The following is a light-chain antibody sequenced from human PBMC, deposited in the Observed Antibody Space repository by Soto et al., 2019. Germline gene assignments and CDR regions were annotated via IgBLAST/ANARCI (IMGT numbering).Light chain of an antibody. CDR3: QQSFASPPLT. Sequence: DIQMTQSPSSLSASVGERVTITCRASQYISRYLNWYQKKPGKAPKLLIYDASSLQGGVPPRFSGSGSGTYFSLTISSLQPEDYATYYCQQSFASPPLTFGGGTKM. CDR2: DAS. J-gene: IGKJ4*01. V-gene: IGKV1-39*01. CDR1: QYISRY.